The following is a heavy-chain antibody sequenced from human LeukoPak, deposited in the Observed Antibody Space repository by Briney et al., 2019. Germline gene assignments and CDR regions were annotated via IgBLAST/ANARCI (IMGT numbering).Heavy chain of an antibody. V-gene: IGHV4-59*12. CDR2: IYYSGST. Sequence: SETLSLTCTVSGGSISSYYWSWIRQPPGKGLEWIGYIYYSGSTNYNPSLKSRVTISVDTSKNQFSLKLSSVTAADTAVYYCARDLAAALDYWGQGALVTVSS. D-gene: IGHD6-13*01. CDR3: ARDLAAALDY. CDR1: GGSISSYY. J-gene: IGHJ4*02.